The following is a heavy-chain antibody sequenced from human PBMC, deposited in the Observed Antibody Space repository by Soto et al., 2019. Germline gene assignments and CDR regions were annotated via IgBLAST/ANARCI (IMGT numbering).Heavy chain of an antibody. CDR1: GFTFSSYW. CDR2: IKQDGSEK. D-gene: IGHD4-17*01. Sequence: GGSLRLSCAASGFTFSSYWMSWVRQAPGKGLEWVANIKQDGSEKYYVDSVKGRFTISRDNAKNSLYLQMNSLRDEDTAVYYCARDLGGGDYGDYNDYYYYGMDVWGQGTTVTVSS. CDR3: ARDLGGGDYGDYNDYYYYGMDV. V-gene: IGHV3-7*01. J-gene: IGHJ6*02.